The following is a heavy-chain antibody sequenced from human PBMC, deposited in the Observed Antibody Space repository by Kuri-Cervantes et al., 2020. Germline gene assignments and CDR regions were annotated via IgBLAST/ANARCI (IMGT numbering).Heavy chain of an antibody. Sequence: ASVKVSCKASGYTFTSYGISWVRQAPGQGLEWMGWISAYNGNTNYAQKLQGRVTMTTDTSTSTAYMELRSLRSDDTAVYYCARVRYYYDSSGCTSDYWGQGTLVTVSS. V-gene: IGHV1-18*01. CDR3: ARVRYYYDSSGCTSDY. D-gene: IGHD3-22*01. J-gene: IGHJ4*02. CDR1: GYTFTSYG. CDR2: ISAYNGNT.